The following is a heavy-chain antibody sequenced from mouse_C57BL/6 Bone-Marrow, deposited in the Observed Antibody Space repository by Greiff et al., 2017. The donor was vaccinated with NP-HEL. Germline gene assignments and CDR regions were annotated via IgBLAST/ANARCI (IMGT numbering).Heavy chain of an antibody. CDR1: GYTFTSYW. CDR2: IYPGSGST. D-gene: IGHD1-1*01. Sequence: VQLHQPGAELVKPGASVKLSCKASGYTFTSYWITWVKQRPGQGLEWIGDIYPGSGSTNYNEKFKSKATLTVDTSSSTAYMQLSSLTSEDSAVYYCARETTVAPYWYFDVWGTGTTVTVSS. J-gene: IGHJ1*03. CDR3: ARETTVAPYWYFDV. V-gene: IGHV1-55*01.